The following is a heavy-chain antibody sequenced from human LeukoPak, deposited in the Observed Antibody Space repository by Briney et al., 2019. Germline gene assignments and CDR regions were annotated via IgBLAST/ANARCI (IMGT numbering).Heavy chain of an antibody. V-gene: IGHV3-30*03. J-gene: IGHJ4*02. CDR1: GFTFSSYW. Sequence: GGSLRLSCAASGFTFSSYWMSWVRQAPGKGLEWVAVISYDGSNKYYADSVKGRFTISRDNSKNTLYLQMNSLRAEDTAVYYCARGGVVVLGDFDYWGQGTLVTVSS. D-gene: IGHD2-15*01. CDR3: ARGGVVVLGDFDY. CDR2: ISYDGSNK.